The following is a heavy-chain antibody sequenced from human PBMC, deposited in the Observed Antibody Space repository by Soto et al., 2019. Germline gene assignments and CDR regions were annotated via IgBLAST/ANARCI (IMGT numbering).Heavy chain of an antibody. CDR3: ARKPEDGDLFDP. CDR1: GGTFSSYT. J-gene: IGHJ5*02. D-gene: IGHD2-8*01. CDR2: IIPILGIA. V-gene: IGHV1-69*02. Sequence: QVQLVQSGAEVKKPGSSVKVSCKASGGTFSSYTISWVRQAPGQGLEWMGRIIPILGIANYAQKFQGRVTVPADKCTSTAYLELSSQRSEDTAVYYCARKPEDGDLFDPWGQGTLVTVSS.